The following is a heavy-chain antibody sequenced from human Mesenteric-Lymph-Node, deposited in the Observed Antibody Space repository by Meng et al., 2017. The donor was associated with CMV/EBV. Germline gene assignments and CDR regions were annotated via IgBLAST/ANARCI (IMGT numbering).Heavy chain of an antibody. J-gene: IGHJ4*02. CDR2: TRTKAYGGTT. D-gene: IGHD3-16*01. CDR3: TRARFTLSIFDY. Sequence: GGSLRLSCTTSGFAFGDHALDWVRQAPGKGLEWVGFTRTKAYGGTTEYAPSVRGRFTISRDDSKSIAYLQMSSLKTEDTAVYYCTRARFTLSIFDYWGQGTLVTVSS. CDR1: GFAFGDHA. V-gene: IGHV3-49*04.